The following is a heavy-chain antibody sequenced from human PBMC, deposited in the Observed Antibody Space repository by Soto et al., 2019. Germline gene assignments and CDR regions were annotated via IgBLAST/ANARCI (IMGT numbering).Heavy chain of an antibody. CDR3: AKSRGASGRGYFDL. Sequence: EVQLLESGGSLVLPGGSLRLSCAASGFSFSPYPMSWVRQAPVKGLEWVSTIGTTGGDTYYPDFVKGRFSISRDDSKNTVDLQMSSLRDEDSAIYYCAKSRGASGRGYFDLWGRGTLLTVSS. D-gene: IGHD6-25*01. CDR1: GFSFSPYP. J-gene: IGHJ2*01. CDR2: IGTTGGDT. V-gene: IGHV3-23*01.